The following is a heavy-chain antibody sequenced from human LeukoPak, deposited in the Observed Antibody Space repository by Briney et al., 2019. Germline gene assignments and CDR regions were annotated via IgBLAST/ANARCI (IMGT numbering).Heavy chain of an antibody. CDR2: ISWNSGSI. D-gene: IGHD3-22*01. J-gene: IGHJ4*02. CDR1: GFTFDDYA. CDR3: AKDSDSSGYSEGVLDY. Sequence: GGSLRLSCAASGFTFDDYAMHWVRQAPGKGLEWVSGISWNSGSIGYADSVKGRFTISRDNAKNSLYLQMNSLRAEDMALYYCAKDSDSSGYSEGVLDYWGQGTLVTVSS. V-gene: IGHV3-9*03.